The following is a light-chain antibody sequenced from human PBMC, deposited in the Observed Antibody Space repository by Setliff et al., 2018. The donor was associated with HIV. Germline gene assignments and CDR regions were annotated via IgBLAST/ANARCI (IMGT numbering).Light chain of an antibody. J-gene: IGLJ1*01. V-gene: IGLV2-18*02. CDR2: DVN. CDR3: SSYTSTNTWV. Sequence: QSVLTQPPSVSGSLGQSVTISCTGTSSDVGGFIRVSWYQQPPRTAPKLMIYDVNNRPSGVPDRFSGSKSGNTASLTISRLQAEDEADHYCSSYTSTNTWVFGTGTKVTVL. CDR1: SSDVGGFIR.